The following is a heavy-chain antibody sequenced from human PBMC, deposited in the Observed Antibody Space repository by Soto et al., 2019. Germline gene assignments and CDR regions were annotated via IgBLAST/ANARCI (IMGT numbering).Heavy chain of an antibody. V-gene: IGHV3-23*01. Sequence: GGSLRLSCAASGFTFSSYAMSWVRQAPGKGLEWVSAISGSGGSTYYADSGKGRFTISRDNSKNTLYLQMNSLRAEDRAVYYCAKDSSYDYIWGSYRNAFDIWGQGTMVTVSS. J-gene: IGHJ3*02. CDR3: AKDSSYDYIWGSYRNAFDI. D-gene: IGHD3-16*02. CDR2: ISGSGGST. CDR1: GFTFSSYA.